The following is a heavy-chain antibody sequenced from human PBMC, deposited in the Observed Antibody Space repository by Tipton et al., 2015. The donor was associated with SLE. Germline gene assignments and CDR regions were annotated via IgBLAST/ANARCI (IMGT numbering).Heavy chain of an antibody. J-gene: IGHJ5*02. CDR2: IYYSGST. Sequence: TLSLTCAVYGGSFSGYYWSWIRQPPGKGLEWIGYIYYSGSTNYNPSLKSRVTISVDTSKNQFSLKLSSVTAADTAVYYCARRDGYSSIWNWFDPWGQGTLVTVSS. D-gene: IGHD6-13*01. CDR3: ARRDGYSSIWNWFDP. V-gene: IGHV4-59*12. CDR1: GGSFSGYY.